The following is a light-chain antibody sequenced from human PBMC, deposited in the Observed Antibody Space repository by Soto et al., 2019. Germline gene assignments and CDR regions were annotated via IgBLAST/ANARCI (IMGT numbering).Light chain of an antibody. CDR2: SSN. CDR1: SSSIGSNT. J-gene: IGLJ1*01. CDR3: AAWDDSLNGYV. Sequence: QSVLXQPPSASGTHGQRVTISCSGSSSSIGSNTVTWYHQLPGTAPKLLIHSSNQRPSGVPDRFSGSKSGTSASLAISGLQSEDESDYYCAAWDDSLNGYVFGSGTKVTVL. V-gene: IGLV1-44*01.